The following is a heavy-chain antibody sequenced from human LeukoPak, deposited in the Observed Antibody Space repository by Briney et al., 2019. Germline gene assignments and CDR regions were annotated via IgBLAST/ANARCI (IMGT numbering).Heavy chain of an antibody. V-gene: IGHV3-23*01. CDR1: GFTFSSYA. D-gene: IGHD4-17*01. CDR3: AKGAAVTNLYDAFDV. CDR2: ISGSDGST. J-gene: IGHJ3*01. Sequence: GGSLRLSCAASGFTFSSYAMSWVRQAPGKGLEWVSVISGSDGSTHYADSVKGRFTISRDNSKRTLYLQMNSLRADDTALYYCAKGAAVTNLYDAFDVWGQGTMVTVSS.